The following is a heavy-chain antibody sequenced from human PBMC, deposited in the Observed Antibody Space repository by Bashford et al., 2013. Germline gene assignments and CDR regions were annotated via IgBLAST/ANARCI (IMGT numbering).Heavy chain of an antibody. D-gene: IGHD3-22*01. CDR3: AADRGYYYDSSGSPDAFDI. Sequence: IVWVRQAPGQGLEWMGWMNPNSGNTGYAQKFQGRVTITRDMSTSTAYMELSSLRSEDTAVYYCAADRGYYYDSSGSPDAFDIWGQGTMVTVSS. V-gene: IGHV1-8*03. J-gene: IGHJ3*02. CDR2: MNPNSGNT.